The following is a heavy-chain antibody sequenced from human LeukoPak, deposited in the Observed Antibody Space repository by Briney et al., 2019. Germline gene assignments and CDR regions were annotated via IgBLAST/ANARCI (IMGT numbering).Heavy chain of an antibody. CDR1: GYTLTSYG. CDR3: ARAPRYCSSTSCQGGNWFDP. CDR2: ISAYNGNT. J-gene: IGHJ5*02. D-gene: IGHD2-2*01. Sequence: ASVKVSCKASGYTLTSYGISWVRQAPGQGLEWMGWISAYNGNTNYAQKLQGRVTMTTDTSTSTAYMELRSLRSDDTAVYYCARAPRYCSSTSCQGGNWFDPWGQGTLVTVSS. V-gene: IGHV1-18*01.